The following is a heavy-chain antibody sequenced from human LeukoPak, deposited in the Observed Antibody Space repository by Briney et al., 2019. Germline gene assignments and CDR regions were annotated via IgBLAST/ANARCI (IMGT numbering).Heavy chain of an antibody. V-gene: IGHV3-30*18. CDR3: AKDLGGSGDFWSGYYDYYYNGMDV. J-gene: IGHJ6*02. CDR1: GFTFSSYG. Sequence: GGSLRLSCVASGFTFSSYGMHWVRQAPGKGLEWVAVISCDGSNKYYADSVKGRFIIYRDDSKNTVYLQMNSLRIEDTAVYYCAKDLGGSGDFWSGYYDYYYNGMDVWGQGTTVTVSS. D-gene: IGHD3-3*01. CDR2: ISCDGSNK.